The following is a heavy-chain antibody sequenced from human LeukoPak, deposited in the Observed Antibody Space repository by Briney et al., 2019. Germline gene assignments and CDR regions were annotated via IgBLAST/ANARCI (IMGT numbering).Heavy chain of an antibody. V-gene: IGHV4-38-2*01. CDR3: SRRFVVVVGATSHWYFDL. J-gene: IGHJ2*01. CDR2: ISHSGST. CDR1: GYSISSGYY. D-gene: IGHD2-15*01. Sequence: SETLSLTCAVSGYSISSGYYWGWSRQPPGRRLEWVGSISHSGSTYYNPSLKSRVTISADTSKSQFSLKLSSVTAADTAVYYCSRRFVVVVGATSHWYFDLWGRGTLVTVSS.